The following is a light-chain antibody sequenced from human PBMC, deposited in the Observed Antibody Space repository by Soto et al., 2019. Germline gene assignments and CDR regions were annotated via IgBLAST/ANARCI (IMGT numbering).Light chain of an antibody. CDR1: SSDVGGHDY. CDR3: SSYSSTTLV. CDR2: EVR. V-gene: IGLV2-14*01. Sequence: QSVLTQPASVSGSPGQSITISCTGTSSDVGGHDYVSWYQQHPGKAPKLIIYEVRNRPSGVSNRFSGSKSGNTASLTISGLQAEDEADYYCSSYSSTTLVFGTGNKVTVL. J-gene: IGLJ1*01.